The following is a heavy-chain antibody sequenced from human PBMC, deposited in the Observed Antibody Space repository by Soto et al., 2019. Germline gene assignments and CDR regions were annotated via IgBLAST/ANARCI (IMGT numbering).Heavy chain of an antibody. J-gene: IGHJ5*02. CDR3: ARSALVMVWDWFDP. D-gene: IGHD2-15*01. Sequence: SETLSLTCTVSGGSISSSSYYWGWIRQPPGKGLEWIGSIYYSGSTYYNPSLKSRVTISVDTSKNQFSLKLSSVTAADTAVYYCARSALVMVWDWFDPWGQGTLVTVSS. V-gene: IGHV4-39*01. CDR2: IYYSGST. CDR1: GGSISSSSYY.